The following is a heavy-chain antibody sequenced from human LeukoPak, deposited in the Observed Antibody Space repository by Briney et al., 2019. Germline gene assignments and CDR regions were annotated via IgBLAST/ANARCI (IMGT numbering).Heavy chain of an antibody. Sequence: GGAMRLTCVASGFTFSKYAMHWVGQAPGKGLEGEAVISNDGRNKKYADTGKGRFNISRDKYNNTLYLQMNSLRAEDTAVYYCAREGYQLLTSFDYWGQGTLVTVSS. CDR3: AREGYQLLTSFDY. V-gene: IGHV3-30*04. CDR1: GFTFSKYA. J-gene: IGHJ4*02. CDR2: ISNDGRNK. D-gene: IGHD2-2*01.